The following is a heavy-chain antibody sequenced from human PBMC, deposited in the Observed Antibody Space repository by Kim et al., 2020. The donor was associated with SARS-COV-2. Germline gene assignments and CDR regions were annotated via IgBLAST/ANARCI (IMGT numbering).Heavy chain of an antibody. CDR2: IYYSGST. CDR1: GGSISSSSYY. J-gene: IGHJ4*02. V-gene: IGHV4-39*07. CDR3: ASLRSGSLNY. Sequence: SETLSLTCTVSGGSISSSSYYWGWIRQPPGKGLEWIGSIYYSGSTYYNPSLKSRVTISVDTSKNQFSLKLSSVTAADTAVYYCASLRSGSLNYWGQGTLVTVSS. D-gene: IGHD3-10*01.